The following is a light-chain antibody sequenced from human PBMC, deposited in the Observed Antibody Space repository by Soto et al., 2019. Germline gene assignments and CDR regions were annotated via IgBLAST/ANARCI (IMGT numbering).Light chain of an antibody. Sequence: QSVLTQPASVSGSPGQSIAISCTGTRSDVGAYNYVSWYQQHPGKAPKLMISEVTNRPSGASDRFSGSKSGNTASLTISGLQAEDEADYYCSSFTSRFTFVFGTGTKVTV. J-gene: IGLJ1*01. CDR1: RSDVGAYNY. CDR3: SSFTSRFTFV. CDR2: EVT. V-gene: IGLV2-14*01.